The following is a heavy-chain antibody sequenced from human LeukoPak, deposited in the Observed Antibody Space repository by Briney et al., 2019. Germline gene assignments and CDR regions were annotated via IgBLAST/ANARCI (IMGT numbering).Heavy chain of an antibody. V-gene: IGHV3-30-3*01. J-gene: IGHJ4*02. CDR3: ASDKDYGDYGY. CDR1: GFTFSSYA. D-gene: IGHD4-17*01. Sequence: PGGSLRLSCAASGFTFSSYAMHWVRQAPGKGLEWVAVISYDGSNKYYADSVKGRFTISRDNSKNTLYLQMNSLRAEDTAVYYCASDKDYGDYGYWGQGTLVTVSS. CDR2: ISYDGSNK.